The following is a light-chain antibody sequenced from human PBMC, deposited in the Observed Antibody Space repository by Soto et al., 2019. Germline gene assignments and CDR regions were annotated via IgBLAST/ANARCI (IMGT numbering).Light chain of an antibody. V-gene: IGKV3-15*01. J-gene: IGKJ4*01. Sequence: EIVLTQSPGTLSLSPGERATLSCRASQSVSSSYLAWYQQKTGQTPRLLIYGASARATGFPARFSGSGSGTDFTLTLDRLQSEDFAVYYCQHYNNWPLTFGGGTKVDI. CDR3: QHYNNWPLT. CDR2: GAS. CDR1: QSVSSSY.